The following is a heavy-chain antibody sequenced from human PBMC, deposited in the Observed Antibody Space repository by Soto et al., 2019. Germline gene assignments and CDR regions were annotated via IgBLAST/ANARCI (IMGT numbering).Heavy chain of an antibody. Sequence: QVQLVQSGAEVKKPGASVKVSCKASGYTFISYGISWVRQAPGQGLEWMGWISAYNGNTNYTQKLQGRVTMTTATSTGTAYMALRSLRSDDTAVYYCAGPSLVGHPANLDYWGQGTLVTVSS. CDR2: ISAYNGNT. CDR3: AGPSLVGHPANLDY. J-gene: IGHJ4*02. D-gene: IGHD1-26*01. V-gene: IGHV1-18*01. CDR1: GYTFISYG.